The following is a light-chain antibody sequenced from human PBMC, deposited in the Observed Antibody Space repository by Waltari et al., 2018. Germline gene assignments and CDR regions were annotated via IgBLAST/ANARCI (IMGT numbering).Light chain of an antibody. J-gene: IGKJ2*02. CDR3: HHYKIWPPGT. CDR2: DAV. V-gene: IGKV3-15*01. Sequence: EIVMTQSPDTLSVSPGERATLSCRASQSVDRNLAWYQQKPGQAPRLLIYDAVIRATGLAARFTASGSGTEFSLSISSLQSEDSAVYFCHHYKIWPPGTFGQGTKLEI. CDR1: QSVDRN.